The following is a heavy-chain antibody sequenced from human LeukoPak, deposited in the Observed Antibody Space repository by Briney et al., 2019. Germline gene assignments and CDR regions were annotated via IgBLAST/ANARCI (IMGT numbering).Heavy chain of an antibody. Sequence: NPSETLSLTCTVSGGSISSGGYYWSWIRQHPGKGLEWIGYIYYSGSTYYNPSLKSRVTISVDTSKNQFSLKLSSVTAADTAVYYCARDKTLWFGEFLQHPHGEARAYHWFDPWGQGTLVTVSS. CDR1: GGSISSGGYY. CDR2: IYYSGST. D-gene: IGHD3-10*01. J-gene: IGHJ5*02. CDR3: ARDKTLWFGEFLQHPHGEARAYHWFDP. V-gene: IGHV4-31*03.